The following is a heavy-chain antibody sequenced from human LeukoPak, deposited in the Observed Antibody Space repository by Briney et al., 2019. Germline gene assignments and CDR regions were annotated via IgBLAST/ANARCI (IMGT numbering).Heavy chain of an antibody. Sequence: ASVKVSCKASGYTFSGYGISWVRQAPGQGLEWMGWMNPGSGDTAYAQKFQDRVTMTRDTSISTAYMELSSLESEDTAIYYCARGLGDYNTDWFPVSGYWGQGTLVTVSS. CDR2: MNPGSGDT. J-gene: IGHJ4*02. CDR1: GYTFSGYG. CDR3: ARGLGDYNTDWFPVSGY. D-gene: IGHD3-9*01. V-gene: IGHV1-8*02.